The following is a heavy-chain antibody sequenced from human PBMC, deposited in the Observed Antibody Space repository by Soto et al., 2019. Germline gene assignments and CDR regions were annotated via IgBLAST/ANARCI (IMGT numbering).Heavy chain of an antibody. CDR3: AVLYGDYGIGYYYYYGMDV. D-gene: IGHD4-17*01. J-gene: IGHJ6*02. CDR1: GYTFTSYY. V-gene: IGHV1-46*01. CDR2: INPSGGSA. Sequence: GASVKVSCKASGYTFTSYYMHWVRQAPGQGLEWMGIINPSGGSASYAQKFQGRVTMTRDTSTSTVYMELSSLRSEDTAVYYCAVLYGDYGIGYYYYYGMDVWGQGTTVTVSS.